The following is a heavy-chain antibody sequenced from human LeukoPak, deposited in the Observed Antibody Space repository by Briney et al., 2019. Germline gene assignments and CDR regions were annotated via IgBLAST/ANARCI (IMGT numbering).Heavy chain of an antibody. V-gene: IGHV4-4*02. CDR3: ARDRPDGDGIDY. CDR2: IYHSGST. CDR1: GASIASHSW. Sequence: SETLSLTCAVSGASIASHSWWSWVRQPPGKGLEWIGEIYHSGSTNYNPSLKSRVTISVDKSKNQFSLKLSSVTAADTAVYYCARDRPDGDGIDYWGQGTLVTVSS. J-gene: IGHJ4*02. D-gene: IGHD4-17*01.